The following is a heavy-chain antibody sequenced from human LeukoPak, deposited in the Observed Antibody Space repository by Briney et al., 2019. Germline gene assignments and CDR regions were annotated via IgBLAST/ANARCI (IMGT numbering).Heavy chain of an antibody. J-gene: IGHJ4*02. CDR2: NYYTGST. CDR3: AGMRITTPTVRTLDY. V-gene: IGHV4-59*01. Sequence: PSEPLSLPCTVSVGLMSTYYWPWIPQPPGKGLEWIGFNYYTGSTNYNPPLKSRVTISVDTSKNQFSLKLSSVTAADTAVYYCAGMRITTPTVRTLDYWGQGTLVTVSS. CDR1: VGLMSTYY. D-gene: IGHD1-14*01.